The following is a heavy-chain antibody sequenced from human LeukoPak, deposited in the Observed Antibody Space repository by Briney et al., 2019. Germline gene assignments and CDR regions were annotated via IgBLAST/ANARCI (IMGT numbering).Heavy chain of an antibody. CDR3: AKDMAYDFWSGYYRGYFDY. CDR2: ISGSGGST. V-gene: IGHV3-23*01. Sequence: GGSLRLSCAASGFTFSSYAMSWVRQAPGKGLEWVSAISGSGGSTYYADSVKGRFTISRDNSKNTLYLQMNSLRAEDTAVYYCAKDMAYDFWSGYYRGYFDYWGQGTLVTVSS. J-gene: IGHJ4*02. D-gene: IGHD3-3*01. CDR1: GFTFSSYA.